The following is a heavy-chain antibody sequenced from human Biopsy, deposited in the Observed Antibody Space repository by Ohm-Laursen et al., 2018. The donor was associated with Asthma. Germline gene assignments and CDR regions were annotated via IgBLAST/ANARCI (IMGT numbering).Heavy chain of an antibody. V-gene: IGHV1-18*01. D-gene: IGHD3-10*01. CDR2: ISVYNGNT. CDR1: GYTFNSAG. J-gene: IGHJ6*02. Sequence: ASVKVSCKTSGYTFNSAGITWVRQAPGQGLEWMGWISVYNGNTKVAQKFQDRVTMITDTSTSTAYMELRSLRSDDTAVYFCARAVDYSHYYGIDVWGQGSTVTVS. CDR3: ARAVDYSHYYGIDV.